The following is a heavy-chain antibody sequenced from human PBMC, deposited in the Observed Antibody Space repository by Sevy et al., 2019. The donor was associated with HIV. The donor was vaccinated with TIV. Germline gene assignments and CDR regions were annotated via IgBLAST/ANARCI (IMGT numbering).Heavy chain of an antibody. CDR3: ARDYYDCSSTSCYPRGWFDP. J-gene: IGHJ5*02. CDR1: GGSISSYY. V-gene: IGHV4-59*01. CDR2: IYYSGST. D-gene: IGHD2-2*01. Sequence: SETLSLTCTVSGGSISSYYWSWIRQPPGKGLEWIGYIYYSGSTNYNPSLKSRVTISVDTSKNQFSLKLSSETAADTAVYYCARDYYDCSSTSCYPRGWFDPWGQGTLVTVSS.